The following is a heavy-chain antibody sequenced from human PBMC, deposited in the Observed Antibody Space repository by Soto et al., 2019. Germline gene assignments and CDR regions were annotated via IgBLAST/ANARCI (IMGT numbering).Heavy chain of an antibody. CDR2: ISYDGSNK. D-gene: IGHD2-2*01. Sequence: PGGSLRLSCAASGFTFSSYGMHWVRQAPGKGLEWVAVISYDGSNKYYADSVKGRFTISRDNSKNTLYLQMNSLRAEDTAVYYCAKDVVDCSSTSCYGPAAFDIWGQGTMVTVSS. CDR3: AKDVVDCSSTSCYGPAAFDI. CDR1: GFTFSSYG. J-gene: IGHJ3*02. V-gene: IGHV3-30*18.